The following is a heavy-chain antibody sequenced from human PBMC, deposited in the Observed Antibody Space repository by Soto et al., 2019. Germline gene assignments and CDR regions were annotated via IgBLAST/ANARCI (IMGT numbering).Heavy chain of an antibody. Sequence: SVKVSCKASGGTFSSYAISWVRQAPEQGLEWMGGIIPIFGTANYAQKFQGRVTITADESTSTAYMELSSLRSEDTAVYYCARDRGSGSHYLGPYYFYYWGQGTLVTVSS. CDR3: ARDRGSGSHYLGPYYFYY. CDR1: GGTFSSYA. J-gene: IGHJ4*02. CDR2: IIPIFGTA. V-gene: IGHV1-69*13. D-gene: IGHD1-26*01.